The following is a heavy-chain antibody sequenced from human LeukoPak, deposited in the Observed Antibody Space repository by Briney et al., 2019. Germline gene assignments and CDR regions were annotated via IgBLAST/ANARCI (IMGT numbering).Heavy chain of an antibody. CDR2: IYYSGST. CDR1: GGSISSYY. Sequence: SETLSLTCTVSGGSISSYYWSWIRQPPGKGLEWIGYIYYSGSTNYNPSLKSRVTISVDTSKNQFSLTLSSVTAADTAVYYCARTRDGYNSYYFDYWGQGTLVTVSS. D-gene: IGHD5-24*01. J-gene: IGHJ4*02. CDR3: ARTRDGYNSYYFDY. V-gene: IGHV4-59*01.